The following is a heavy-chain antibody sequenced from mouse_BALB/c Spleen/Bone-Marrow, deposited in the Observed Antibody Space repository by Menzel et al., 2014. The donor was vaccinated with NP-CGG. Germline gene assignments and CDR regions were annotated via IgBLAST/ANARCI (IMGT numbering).Heavy chain of an antibody. Sequence: VQLKEPGAELVKPGASVKLSCTASGFNIKDTYMHWVKQRPEQGLEWIGRIDPANGNTKYDPKFQGKATITADTSSNTAYLQLSSLTSGDTAVYYCARGGNYFYYWGQGTTLTVSS. V-gene: IGHV14-3*02. CDR1: GFNIKDTY. CDR2: IDPANGNT. J-gene: IGHJ2*01. CDR3: ARGGNYFYY.